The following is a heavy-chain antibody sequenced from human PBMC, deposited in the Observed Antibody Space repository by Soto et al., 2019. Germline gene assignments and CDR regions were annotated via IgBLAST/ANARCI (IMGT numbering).Heavy chain of an antibody. Sequence: EVQLVESGGGLVKPGGSLRLSCAASGFTFSNAWMSWVRQAPGKGLEWVGRIKSKTDGGTTDYAAPVKGRFTISRDDSKNTLYLQMNSLKTEDTAVYYCTTVLFYCRGGSCYSYLGAFDIWGQGTMVTVSS. CDR2: IKSKTDGGTT. CDR3: TTVLFYCRGGSCYSYLGAFDI. D-gene: IGHD2-15*01. CDR1: GFTFSNAW. J-gene: IGHJ3*02. V-gene: IGHV3-15*01.